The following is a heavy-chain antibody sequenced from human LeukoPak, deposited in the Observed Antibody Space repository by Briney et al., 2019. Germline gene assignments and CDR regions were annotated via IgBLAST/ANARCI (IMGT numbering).Heavy chain of an antibody. D-gene: IGHD1-26*01. V-gene: IGHV4-59*12. Sequence: SETLSLTCTVSGGSISSYYWSWIRQPPGKGLEWIGYIYYSGSTYYNPSLKSRVTISVDTSKNQFSLKLSSVTAADTAVYYCARSRVGGEDYWGQGTLVTVSS. J-gene: IGHJ4*02. CDR2: IYYSGST. CDR1: GGSISSYY. CDR3: ARSRVGGEDY.